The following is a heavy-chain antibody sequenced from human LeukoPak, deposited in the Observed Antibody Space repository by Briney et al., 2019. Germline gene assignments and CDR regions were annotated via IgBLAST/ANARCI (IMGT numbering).Heavy chain of an antibody. D-gene: IGHD4-17*01. V-gene: IGHV4-59*11. CDR2: ISYIGST. J-gene: IGHJ3*02. CDR1: ADSFSSHC. CDR3: ARDLVTVTKGFDI. Sequence: PSETLAVKCAVSADSFSSHCRTWIRQPPGKGLEWIGYISYIGSTNYNPSLKSRVTISIDTSKNQFSLKLSSVTAADTAVYYCARDLVTVTKGFDIWGQGTMVTVSS.